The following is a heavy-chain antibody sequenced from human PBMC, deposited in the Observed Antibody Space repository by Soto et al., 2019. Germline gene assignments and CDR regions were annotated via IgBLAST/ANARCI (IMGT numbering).Heavy chain of an antibody. CDR3: ARGEGDYCSSTSCYPGAGYYYYGMDV. D-gene: IGHD2-2*01. Sequence: SVKVSWKASGGTFSSYAISCVRQAPGQGLEWMGGIIPIFGTANYAQKFQGRVTITADESTSTAYMELSSLRSEDTAVYYCARGEGDYCSSTSCYPGAGYYYYGMDVWGQGTTVTVSS. CDR2: IIPIFGTA. CDR1: GGTFSSYA. V-gene: IGHV1-69*13. J-gene: IGHJ6*02.